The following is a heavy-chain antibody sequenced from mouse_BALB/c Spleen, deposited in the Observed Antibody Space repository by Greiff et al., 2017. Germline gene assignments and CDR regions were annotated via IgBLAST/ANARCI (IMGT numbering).Heavy chain of an antibody. V-gene: IGHV1-67*01. CDR2: ISTYYGDA. CDR1: GYTFTDYA. CDR3: TTNWDGY. Sequence: VKLVESGAELVRPGVSVKISCKGSGYTFTDYAMHWVKQSHAKSLEWIGVISTYYGDASYNQKFKGKATMTVDKSSSTAYMELRSLTSEDSAVYYCTTNWDGYWGQGTTLTVSS. D-gene: IGHD4-1*01. J-gene: IGHJ2*01.